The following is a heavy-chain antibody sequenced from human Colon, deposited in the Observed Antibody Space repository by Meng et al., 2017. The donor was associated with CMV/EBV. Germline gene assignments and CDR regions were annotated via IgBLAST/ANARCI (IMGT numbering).Heavy chain of an antibody. CDR1: GFTVSSNY. V-gene: IGHV3-66*03. D-gene: IGHD3-16*01. Sequence: GESLKISCPASGFTVSSNYISWVRQAPGKGLEWVSVIYRTGGTYYADSVKGRFTISRDNFKNTVYFQMNSLRPEDTAVYYCARDWGSSNAFDVWGQGTAVTVSS. CDR2: IYRTGGT. CDR3: ARDWGSSNAFDV. J-gene: IGHJ3*01.